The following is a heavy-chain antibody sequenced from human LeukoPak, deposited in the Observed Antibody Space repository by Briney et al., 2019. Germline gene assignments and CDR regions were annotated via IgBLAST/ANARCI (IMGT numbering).Heavy chain of an antibody. CDR2: IGTAGDT. D-gene: IGHD3-22*01. V-gene: IGHV3-13*01. CDR3: ARGDYDSSGYYGPYYYYMDV. Sequence: PGGSLRLSCAASGFTFSSYDMHWVRQATGKGLEWVPAIGTAGDTYYPGSVKGRFTISRENAKNSLYLQMNSLRAGDTAVYYCARGDYDSSGYYGPYYYYMDVWGKGTTVTVSS. CDR1: GFTFSSYD. J-gene: IGHJ6*03.